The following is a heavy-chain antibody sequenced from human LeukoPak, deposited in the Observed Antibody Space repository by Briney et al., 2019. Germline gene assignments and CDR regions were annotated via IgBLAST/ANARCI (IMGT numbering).Heavy chain of an antibody. V-gene: IGHV4-34*01. D-gene: IGHD3-10*01. CDR2: INHSGST. CDR3: ARIPNGYYYGSGRYYPDAANKRYFGY. CDR1: GGSFSGYY. J-gene: IGHJ4*02. Sequence: SETLSLTCAVYGGSFSGYYWSWIRQPPGKGLEWIGEINHSGSTNYNPSLKSRVTISVDTSKNQFSLKLSSVTAADTAVYYCARIPNGYYYGSGRYYPDAANKRYFGYWGQGTLVTVSS.